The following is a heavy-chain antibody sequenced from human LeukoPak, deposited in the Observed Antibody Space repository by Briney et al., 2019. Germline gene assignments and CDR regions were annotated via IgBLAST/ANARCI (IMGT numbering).Heavy chain of an antibody. CDR3: ASQSTVTASAPLDY. D-gene: IGHD4-17*01. CDR1: GFTVSRNY. Sequence: GGSLRLSCAASGFTVSRNYMSWVRQAPGEGLEWVSLIYSGGSTYYADSVKGRFTISRDNSKNTLYLQMNSLRAEDTAVYYCASQSTVTASAPLDYWGQGTLVTVSS. V-gene: IGHV3-66*04. CDR2: IYSGGST. J-gene: IGHJ4*02.